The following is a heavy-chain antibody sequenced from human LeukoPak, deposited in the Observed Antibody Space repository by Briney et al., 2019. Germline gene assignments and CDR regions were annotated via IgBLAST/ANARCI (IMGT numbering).Heavy chain of an antibody. CDR3: ARFARPDTAMDPLYYYYYGMDV. Sequence: ASVKVSCKASGYTFTIYGISWVRQAPGQGLEWMGWISAYNGNTNYAQKLQGRVTMTTDTSTSTAYMELRSLRSDDTAVYYCARFARPDTAMDPLYYYYYGMDVWGQGTTVTVSS. V-gene: IGHV1-18*01. CDR1: GYTFTIYG. CDR2: ISAYNGNT. D-gene: IGHD5-18*01. J-gene: IGHJ6*02.